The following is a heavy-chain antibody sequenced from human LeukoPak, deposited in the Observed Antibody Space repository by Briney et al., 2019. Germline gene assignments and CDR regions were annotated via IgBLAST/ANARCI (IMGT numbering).Heavy chain of an antibody. D-gene: IGHD4-23*01. Sequence: ASVKVSCKASGYIFTNYHMHWVRQAPGQGLEWMGIINPSGGSTSYAQKFQGRVTMTRDTSTSTVYMELSSLRSEDTAVYYCARDGMTTVVKAREYYFDYWGQGTLVTVSS. J-gene: IGHJ4*02. V-gene: IGHV1-46*01. CDR3: ARDGMTTVVKAREYYFDY. CDR2: INPSGGST. CDR1: GYIFTNYH.